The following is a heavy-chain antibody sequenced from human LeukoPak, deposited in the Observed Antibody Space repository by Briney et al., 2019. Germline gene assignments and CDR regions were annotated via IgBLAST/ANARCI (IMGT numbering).Heavy chain of an antibody. D-gene: IGHD2-15*01. CDR2: IKQDGSEK. Sequence: GGSLRLSCAPSGFTFSSYWMSWVRQAPGKGLEGVANIKQDGSEKYYVDSVKGRFTISRDNAKNSLYLQMNSLRAEDTAVYYCAREGCSGGSCYSVPPNYWGQGTLVTVSS. CDR3: AREGCSGGSCYSVPPNY. V-gene: IGHV3-7*01. CDR1: GFTFSSYW. J-gene: IGHJ4*02.